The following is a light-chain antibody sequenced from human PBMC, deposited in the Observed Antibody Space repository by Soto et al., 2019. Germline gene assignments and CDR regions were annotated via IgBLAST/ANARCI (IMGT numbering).Light chain of an antibody. CDR3: QHYNSYSEA. Sequence: DIQMTQSPSTLSASVGDTVTVTCRASQSVSGWLAWYQQKPGKAPKLLIYKASTLKSGVPSRFSGSGSGTEFTLTISSPQPDDFATYYCQHYNSYSEAFGQGTKVDIK. V-gene: IGKV1-5*03. CDR2: KAS. CDR1: QSVSGW. J-gene: IGKJ1*01.